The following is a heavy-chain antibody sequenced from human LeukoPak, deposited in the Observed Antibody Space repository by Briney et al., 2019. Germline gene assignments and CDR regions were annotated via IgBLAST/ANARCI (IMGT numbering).Heavy chain of an antibody. CDR2: IYTSGST. CDR1: GGSFSSYY. V-gene: IGHV4-4*07. CDR3: ARDRVNWFDP. J-gene: IGHJ5*02. Sequence: PSETLSLTCAVYGGSFSSYYWSWIRQPAGKGLEWIGRIYTSGSTNYNPSLKSRVTMSVDTSKNQFSLKLSSVTAADTAVYYCARDRVNWFDPWGQGTLVTVSS.